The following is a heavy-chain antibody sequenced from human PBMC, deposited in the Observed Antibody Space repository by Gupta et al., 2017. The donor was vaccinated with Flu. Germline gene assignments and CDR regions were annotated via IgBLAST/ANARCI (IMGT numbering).Heavy chain of an antibody. CDR3: TSIPGYSGYDYGWLDS. CDR2: MYPRDSDV. D-gene: IGHD5-12*01. Sequence: EVRLVQSGAEVKKPGESLKISCTGSGYSFTSYWIGWVRQMPGKGLEWLGIMYPRDSDVRYSPSFEGQVTISADNSISTAYRKWNSLKASDTAIYYCTSIPGYSGYDYGWLDSWGQGTLVTVSS. V-gene: IGHV5-51*03. CDR1: GYSFTSYW. J-gene: IGHJ5*01.